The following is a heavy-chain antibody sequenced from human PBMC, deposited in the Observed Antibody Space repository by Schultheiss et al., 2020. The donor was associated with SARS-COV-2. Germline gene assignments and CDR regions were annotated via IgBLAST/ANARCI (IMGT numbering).Heavy chain of an antibody. CDR3: ARNVWGPKIDL. J-gene: IGHJ5*02. V-gene: IGHV4-34*01. D-gene: IGHD1-26*01. CDR2: INHSGST. CDR1: GGSIGTYY. Sequence: SETLSLTCTVSGGSIGTYYWHWIRQPPGKGLEWIGEINHSGSTNYNPSLKSRVTISVDTSKNQFSLKLSSVTAADTAVYYCARNVWGPKIDLWGQGTLVTVSS.